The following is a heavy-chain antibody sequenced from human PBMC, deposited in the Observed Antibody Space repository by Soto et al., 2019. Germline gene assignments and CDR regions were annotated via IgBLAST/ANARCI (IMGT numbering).Heavy chain of an antibody. CDR3: AREGMTRVNHWFDP. D-gene: IGHD4-4*01. V-gene: IGHV4-30-4*01. J-gene: IGHJ5*02. Sequence: VNPTETLTLTCTVSGFSLNNIRMGVSWIRQPPGKGLEWIGYIYYSGSTYYNPSLKTRVTISVDTSKNQFSLKLSSVPPADPSVYYCAREGMTRVNHWFDPWGQGTLVTVYS. CDR1: GFSLNNIRMG. CDR2: IYYSGST.